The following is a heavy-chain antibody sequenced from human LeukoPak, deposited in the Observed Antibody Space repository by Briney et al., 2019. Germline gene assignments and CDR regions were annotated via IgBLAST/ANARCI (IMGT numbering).Heavy chain of an antibody. CDR3: TKGSSSSRPYYFDY. CDR1: GFTFSSYA. J-gene: IGHJ4*02. V-gene: IGHV3-23*01. Sequence: GGSLRLSCAASGFTFSSYAMSWVRQAPGKGLEWVSAISGSGGSTYYADSVKGRFTISRDNSKNTLYLQMNSLRVEDTAVYYCTKGSSSSRPYYFDYWGQGALVTVSS. D-gene: IGHD6-6*01. CDR2: ISGSGGST.